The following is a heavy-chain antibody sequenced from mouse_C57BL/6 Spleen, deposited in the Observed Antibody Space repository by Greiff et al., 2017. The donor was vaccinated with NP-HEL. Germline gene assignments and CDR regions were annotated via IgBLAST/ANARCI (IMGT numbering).Heavy chain of an antibody. CDR2: IDPSDSYT. J-gene: IGHJ4*01. Sequence: QVQLQQPGAELVMPGASVKLSCKASGYTFTSYWMHWVKQRPGQGLEWIGEIDPSDSYTNYNQKFKGKSTLTVDKSSSTAYMQLSSLTSEDSAVYYCARRGYYSNYPYAMDYWGQGTSVTVSS. D-gene: IGHD2-5*01. CDR1: GYTFTSYW. V-gene: IGHV1-69*01. CDR3: ARRGYYSNYPYAMDY.